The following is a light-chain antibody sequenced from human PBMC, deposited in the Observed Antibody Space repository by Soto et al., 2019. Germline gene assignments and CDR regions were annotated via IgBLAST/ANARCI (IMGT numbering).Light chain of an antibody. V-gene: IGLV2-14*01. CDR3: RSYTTSTSLYV. CDR2: EVS. CDR1: SGDIGSYNR. Sequence: QSALTQPDSVSGSPGPAITISCTGTSGDIGSYNRVSWYQQHPGKAPKLIIYEVSNRPSGVSNRFSGSKAGNTASLTISGLQAEDEADYYCRSYTTSTSLYVFGTGTKLTVL. J-gene: IGLJ1*01.